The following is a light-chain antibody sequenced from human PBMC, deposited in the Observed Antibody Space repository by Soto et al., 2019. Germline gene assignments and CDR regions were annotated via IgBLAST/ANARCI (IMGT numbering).Light chain of an antibody. Sequence: DIQMTQSPSALSASVGDRVTITCQAGQDISNYLNWYQQKPGRAPKVLIFDASNLETGVPLRFSGGGSGTHFTFTISSLQPEDVATYYCQQYENLPLTFGGGTKVEIK. CDR1: QDISNY. CDR2: DAS. V-gene: IGKV1-33*01. J-gene: IGKJ4*01. CDR3: QQYENLPLT.